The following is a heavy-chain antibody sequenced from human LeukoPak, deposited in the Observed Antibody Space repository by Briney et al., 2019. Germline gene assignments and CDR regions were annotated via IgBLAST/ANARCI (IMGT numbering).Heavy chain of an antibody. Sequence: PSETLSLTRTVSGGSISSYYWSWIRQPPGKGLEWIGYIYYSGSTNYNPSLKSRVTISVDTSKNQFSLKLSSVTAADTAVYYCARSLYGGYFDYWGQGTLVTVSS. D-gene: IGHD4-23*01. CDR2: IYYSGST. V-gene: IGHV4-59*01. CDR1: GGSISSYY. CDR3: ARSLYGGYFDY. J-gene: IGHJ4*02.